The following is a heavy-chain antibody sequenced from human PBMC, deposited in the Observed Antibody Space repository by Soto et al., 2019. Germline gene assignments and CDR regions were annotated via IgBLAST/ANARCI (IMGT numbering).Heavy chain of an antibody. Sequence: EVQLVESGGGLVKPGGSLRLSCAASGLTFSNAWMNWVRQAPGKGLEWVGRIKSKTDGGTTDYAAPVKGRFTISRDDSKNTLYLQMNSLKTEDTAVYYCTTTEYYDFWSGYSDFDYWGQGTLVTVSS. CDR3: TTTEYYDFWSGYSDFDY. V-gene: IGHV3-15*07. CDR1: GLTFSNAW. J-gene: IGHJ4*02. D-gene: IGHD3-3*01. CDR2: IKSKTDGGTT.